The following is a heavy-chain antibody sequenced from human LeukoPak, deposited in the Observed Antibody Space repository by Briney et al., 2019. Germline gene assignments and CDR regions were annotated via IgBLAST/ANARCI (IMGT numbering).Heavy chain of an antibody. Sequence: PSETLSLTCTVSGGYISSYYWSWLRQPPGKGLELIGYIYYSGSTNYNPSLKSRVTISVDTSKNQFSLKLSSVTAADTAVYYCARGSRDGYNELHFDYWGQGTLVTVSS. CDR2: IYYSGST. CDR1: GGYISSYY. V-gene: IGHV4-59*01. J-gene: IGHJ4*02. CDR3: ARGSRDGYNELHFDY. D-gene: IGHD5-24*01.